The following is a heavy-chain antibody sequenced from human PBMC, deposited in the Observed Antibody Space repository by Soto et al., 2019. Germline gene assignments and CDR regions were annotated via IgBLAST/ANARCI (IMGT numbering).Heavy chain of an antibody. V-gene: IGHV4-30-2*01. D-gene: IGHD1-26*01. CDR1: GGSISSGGYS. Sequence: SETLTLTCAVSGGSISSGGYSWSWIRQPPGKCLEWIGYIYHSGSTYYNPSLKSRVTISVDRSKNQFSLKLSSVTAADTAVYYCARVSGSYYYGMDVWGQGTTVTVSS. J-gene: IGHJ6*02. CDR2: IYHSGST. CDR3: ARVSGSYYYGMDV.